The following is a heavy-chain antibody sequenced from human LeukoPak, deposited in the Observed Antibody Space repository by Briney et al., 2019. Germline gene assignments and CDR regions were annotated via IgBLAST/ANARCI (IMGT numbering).Heavy chain of an antibody. D-gene: IGHD3-10*01. V-gene: IGHV3-23*01. CDR2: ISGSVGGST. CDR3: AKDLGGSGSPYHNYFDY. CDR1: GFTFSSYG. Sequence: PGGSLRLSCAASGFTFSSYGMSWVRQAPGKGLEWVSAISGSVGGSTYYADSVKGRFTISRDNSKNTLYLQMNGLRAEDTAVYYCAKDLGGSGSPYHNYFDYWGQGTLVTVSS. J-gene: IGHJ4*02.